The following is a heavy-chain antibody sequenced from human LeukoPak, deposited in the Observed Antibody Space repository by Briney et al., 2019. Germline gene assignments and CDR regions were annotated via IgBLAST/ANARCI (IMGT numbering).Heavy chain of an antibody. CDR2: IKPDESEV. CDR3: AREKSWSRDY. D-gene: IGHD2-8*01. CDR1: GFTFSNHW. Sequence: GESLRLSCAASGFTFSNHWMDWVRQAPGKGLEWVANIKPDESEVNYVDAVKGRFTISRDNAKNSLYLQMNSLRVDDTAVYYCAREKSWSRDYWGQGTLVTVSS. J-gene: IGHJ4*02. V-gene: IGHV3-7*01.